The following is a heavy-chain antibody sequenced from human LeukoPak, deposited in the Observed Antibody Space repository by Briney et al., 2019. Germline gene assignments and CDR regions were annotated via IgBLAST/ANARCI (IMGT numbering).Heavy chain of an antibody. Sequence: SETLSLTCTVSGGSISSYYWSWIRQPPGKGLEWIGYIYTSGSTNYNPSLKSRVTISVDTSKNQFSLKLSSVTAADTAVYYCARLVGGPGSYYYYMDAWGKGTTVTVSS. J-gene: IGHJ6*03. D-gene: IGHD3-10*01. CDR2: IYTSGST. V-gene: IGHV4-4*09. CDR3: ARLVGGPGSYYYYMDA. CDR1: GGSISSYY.